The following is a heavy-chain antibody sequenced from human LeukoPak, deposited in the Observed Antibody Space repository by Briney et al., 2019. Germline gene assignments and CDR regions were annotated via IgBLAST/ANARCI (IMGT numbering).Heavy chain of an antibody. CDR3: ARRAGAYSHPYDY. V-gene: IGHV3-53*01. Sequence: PGGSLRLSCTVSGFTVSSNSMSWVRQAPGKGLEWVSFIYSDNTNYSDSGKGRFTISRDNSKNTLYLQMNSLRAEDTAVYYCARRAGAYSHPYDYWGQGTLVTVSS. CDR2: IYSDNT. J-gene: IGHJ4*02. CDR1: GFTVSSNS. D-gene: IGHD4/OR15-4a*01.